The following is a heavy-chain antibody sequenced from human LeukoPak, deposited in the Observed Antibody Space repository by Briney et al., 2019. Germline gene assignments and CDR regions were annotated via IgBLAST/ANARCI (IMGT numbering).Heavy chain of an antibody. CDR1: GYTLTELS. CDR2: FDPEDGET. D-gene: IGHD2-2*01. V-gene: IGHV1-24*01. CDR3: ARAPQYCSSTSCPSYYFDY. Sequence: GASVKVSCKVSGYTLTELSMHWVRQAPGKGLEWMGGFDPEDGETIYAQKFQGRVTITADESTSTAYMELSSLRSEDTAVYYCARAPQYCSSTSCPSYYFDYWGQGTLVTVSS. J-gene: IGHJ4*02.